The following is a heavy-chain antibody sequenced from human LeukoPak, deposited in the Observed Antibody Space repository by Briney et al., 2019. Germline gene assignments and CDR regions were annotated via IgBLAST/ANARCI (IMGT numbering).Heavy chain of an antibody. CDR3: ARFSSGWYSGDY. J-gene: IGHJ4*02. V-gene: IGHV4-39*01. CDR1: GGTISSGSYN. Sequence: SETLYLTCTVPGGTISSGSYNWGWIRQPPGKGLEWIGSIYYSGSTYYNPSLKSRVTISVDTSKKQFSLKLSSVTAADTAVYYCARFSSGWYSGDYWGQGTLVTVSS. D-gene: IGHD6-19*01. CDR2: IYYSGST.